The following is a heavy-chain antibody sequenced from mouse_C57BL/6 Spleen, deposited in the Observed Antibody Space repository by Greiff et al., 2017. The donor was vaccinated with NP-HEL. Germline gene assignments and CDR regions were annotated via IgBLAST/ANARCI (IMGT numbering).Heavy chain of an antibody. D-gene: IGHD4-1*01. V-gene: IGHV5-4*01. CDR2: ISDGGSYT. CDR1: GFTFSSYA. CDR3: ARDRANWAPFDY. Sequence: EVKLMESGGGLVKPGGSLKLSCAASGFTFSSYAMSWVRQTPEKRLEWVATISDGGSYTYYPDNVKGRFTISRDNAKNNLYLQMSHLKSEDTAMYYCARDRANWAPFDYWGQGTTLTVSS. J-gene: IGHJ2*01.